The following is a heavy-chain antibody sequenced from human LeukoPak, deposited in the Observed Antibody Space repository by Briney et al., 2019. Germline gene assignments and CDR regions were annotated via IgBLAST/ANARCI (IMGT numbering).Heavy chain of an antibody. CDR2: IYTSGST. Sequence: KPSETLSLTCTVSGGSISSYYWSWIRQPAGKGLEWIGRIYTSGSTNYNPSLKSRVTMSVDTSKNQFSLKLSSVTAADTAVYYCARDKGIAARPDYFDYWGREPWSPSLQ. CDR3: ARDKGIAARPDYFDY. V-gene: IGHV4-4*07. J-gene: IGHJ4*02. CDR1: GGSISSYY. D-gene: IGHD6-6*01.